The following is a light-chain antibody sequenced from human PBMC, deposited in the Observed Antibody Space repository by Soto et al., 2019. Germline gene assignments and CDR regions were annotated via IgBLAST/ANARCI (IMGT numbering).Light chain of an antibody. J-gene: IGKJ2*01. CDR3: HQHNNWPYA. Sequence: EIVVTQSPATLSVSLGERATLSCRASQSVSSDLAWYQQKPGQAPRLLISGASTRATDTPARFSGSGSGTEFTLTISSLQSEDFAVYFCHQHNNWPYAFGQGTKVDIK. CDR2: GAS. V-gene: IGKV3-15*01. CDR1: QSVSSD.